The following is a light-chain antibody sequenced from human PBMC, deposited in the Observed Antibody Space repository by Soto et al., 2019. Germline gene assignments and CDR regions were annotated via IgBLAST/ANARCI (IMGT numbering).Light chain of an antibody. CDR3: QQYAFSPLT. V-gene: IGKV3-20*01. J-gene: IGKJ4*01. CDR2: DAS. CDR1: QSVGKDY. Sequence: EIVLTQSPGTLSLYPGERATLSCRASQSVGKDYLGWFQQKLGQAPRLVIYDASNRATGIPDRFSGSGSGTDFTLTISRLEPEDFAVYFCQQYAFSPLTFGGGTKIEIK.